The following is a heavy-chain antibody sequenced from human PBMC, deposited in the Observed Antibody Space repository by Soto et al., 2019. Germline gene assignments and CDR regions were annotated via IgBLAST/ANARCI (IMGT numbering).Heavy chain of an antibody. V-gene: IGHV4-38-2*01. Sequence: PSETLSLTCAVSGYSISSGYYWGWLRQPPGKGLEWIGSIYHGVSTYYNPSLNSRVTLSIDMTNNHVSLILNSVTAADTAVYYCPRVGPWVPYYYDRSPYTFENWLHHRGQANLVTASS. J-gene: IGHJ5*02. D-gene: IGHD3-22*01. CDR3: PRVGPWVPYYYDRSPYTFENWLHH. CDR1: GYSISSGYY. CDR2: IYHGVST.